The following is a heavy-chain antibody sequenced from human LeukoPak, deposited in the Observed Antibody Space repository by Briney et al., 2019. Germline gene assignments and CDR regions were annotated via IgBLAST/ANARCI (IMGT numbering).Heavy chain of an antibody. Sequence: GESLKISCKGSGYSFTSYWIGWVRQMPGKGLEWMGIIYPGDSDTRYSPSFQGQVTISADKSISTAYLQWSSLKASDTAMYYCARLHCRSTSCRDRRTNWFDPWGQGTLVTVSS. D-gene: IGHD2-2*01. CDR1: GYSFTSYW. V-gene: IGHV5-51*01. J-gene: IGHJ5*02. CDR3: ARLHCRSTSCRDRRTNWFDP. CDR2: IYPGDSDT.